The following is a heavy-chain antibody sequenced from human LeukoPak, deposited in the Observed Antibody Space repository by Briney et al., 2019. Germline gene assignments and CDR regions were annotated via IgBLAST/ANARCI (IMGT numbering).Heavy chain of an antibody. CDR1: GFTFSSYA. V-gene: IGHV3-30*04. J-gene: IGHJ4*02. CDR2: ISYDGSNK. CDR3: ARVLGSSWEWDY. D-gene: IGHD6-13*01. Sequence: PGRSLRLSCAASGFTFSSYAMHWVRQAPGKGLEWVAVISYDGSNKYYADSVKGRFTISRDNSKNTLYLQMNSLRAEDTAVYYCARVLGSSWEWDYWGQGTLVTVSS.